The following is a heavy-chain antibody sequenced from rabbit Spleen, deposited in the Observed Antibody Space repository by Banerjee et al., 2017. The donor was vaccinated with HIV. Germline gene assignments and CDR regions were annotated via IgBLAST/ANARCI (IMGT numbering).Heavy chain of an antibody. D-gene: IGHD4-2*01. CDR2: IDTGSSAFS. CDR3: AKAAGSVNYIPYYFNL. J-gene: IGHJ4*01. V-gene: IGHV1S45*01. CDR1: GFSFSRSYD. Sequence: QEQLVESRGGLVQPGASLRLTCTASGFSFSRSYDMCWVRQAPGKGLEWIACIDTGSSAFSYFASWAKGRFTCSKTSSTTVTLQMTSLTAADTATYFCAKAAGSVNYIPYYFNLWGPGTLVTVS.